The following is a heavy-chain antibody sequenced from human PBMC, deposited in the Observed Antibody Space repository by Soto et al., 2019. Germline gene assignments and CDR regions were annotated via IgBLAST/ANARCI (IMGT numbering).Heavy chain of an antibody. CDR3: TTDGGITLRPLFDF. D-gene: IGHD1-20*01. V-gene: IGHV3-15*01. J-gene: IGHJ4*02. Sequence: VQLVESGGRSVKPGGSLRLSCAASGFTFSNGWMGWVRQAPGKGLEWVGRTKSKNVGGTTDYAAPVKGRFAISRDDSRNTFCLQMNSLKTEDTAVYYCTTDGGITLRPLFDFWGQGTLVTVSS. CDR1: GFTFSNGW. CDR2: TKSKNVGGTT.